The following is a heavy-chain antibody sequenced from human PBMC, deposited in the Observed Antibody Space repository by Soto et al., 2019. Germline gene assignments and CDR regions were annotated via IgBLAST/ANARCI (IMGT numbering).Heavy chain of an antibody. V-gene: IGHV1-18*01. J-gene: IGHJ4*02. CDR3: ARDVAAADY. Sequence: ASVKVSCKASGYTFTSYGISWVRQAPGQGLEWMGWISTYNGNTNYAQKLQGRVTMTTDTSTSTVHMEVRSLRSEDTAVYYCARDVAAADYWGQGTLVTVSS. D-gene: IGHD6-13*01. CDR1: GYTFTSYG. CDR2: ISTYNGNT.